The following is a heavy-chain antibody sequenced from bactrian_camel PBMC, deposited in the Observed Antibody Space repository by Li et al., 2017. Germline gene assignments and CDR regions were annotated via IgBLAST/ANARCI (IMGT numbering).Heavy chain of an antibody. V-gene: IGHV3S1*01. D-gene: IGHD3*01. CDR3: AATTAVGICGLGGYEYRYPY. Sequence: QVQLVESGGDLVRPGGSLRLSCAASGYTYNRNCMAWFRQAPGKEREGVARIATGSGNTYYADSVKGRFTISQDNAKNTVHLQMNSLKAEDTAMYYCAATTAVGICGLGGYEYRYPYWGQGTQVTVS. CDR2: IATGSGNT. CDR1: GYTYNRNC. J-gene: IGHJ4*01.